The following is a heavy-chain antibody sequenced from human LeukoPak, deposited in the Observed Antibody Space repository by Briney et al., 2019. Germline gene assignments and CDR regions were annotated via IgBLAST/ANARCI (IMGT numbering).Heavy chain of an antibody. D-gene: IGHD3-22*01. CDR2: IIPIFGTA. Sequence: SSVKVSCKASGGTFSSYAISWVRQAPGQGLEWMGRIIPIFGTANYAQKFQGRVTITTDESTSTAYMELSSLRSEDTAVYYCARDIQDPRDHYDSSGYTLDYWGQGTLVTVSS. CDR1: GGTFSSYA. J-gene: IGHJ4*02. V-gene: IGHV1-69*05. CDR3: ARDIQDPRDHYDSSGYTLDY.